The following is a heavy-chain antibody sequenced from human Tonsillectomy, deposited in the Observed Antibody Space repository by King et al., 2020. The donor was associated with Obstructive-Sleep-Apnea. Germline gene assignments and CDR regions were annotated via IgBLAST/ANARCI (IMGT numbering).Heavy chain of an antibody. CDR3: ARKRGTMVRGEGLRDGLDV. V-gene: IGHV2-26*01. J-gene: IGHJ6*02. D-gene: IGHD3-10*01. Sequence: VTLKESGPVLVKPTETLTLTCTVSRFSLSNAKMGVSWIRQPPGKALEWLAHIFSNDEKSYFTPLKSRLTFSKDTSKSQVVLTMTNMDAVDTGTYYCARKRGTMVRGEGLRDGLDVWGQGTTVTVSS. CDR1: RFSLSNAKMG. CDR2: IFSNDEK.